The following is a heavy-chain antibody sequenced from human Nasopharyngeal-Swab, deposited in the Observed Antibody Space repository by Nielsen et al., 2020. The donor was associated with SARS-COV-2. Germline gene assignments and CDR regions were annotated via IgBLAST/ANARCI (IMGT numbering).Heavy chain of an antibody. J-gene: IGHJ6*02. V-gene: IGHV3-33*01. CDR3: ARDSPATWYGMDV. Sequence: GESLKISCAASGFTFSSYGMHWVRQAPGKGLEWVAVIWYDGSNKYYADSVKGRFTISRDNSKNTLYLQMNSLRAEDTAVYYCARDSPATWYGMDVWGQGTMVTVSS. CDR2: IWYDGSNK. CDR1: GFTFSSYG.